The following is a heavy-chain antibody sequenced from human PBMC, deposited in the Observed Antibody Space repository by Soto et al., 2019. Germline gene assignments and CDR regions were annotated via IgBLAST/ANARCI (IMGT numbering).Heavy chain of an antibody. CDR2: VYSSGST. CDR1: GGSVSSSSYY. V-gene: IGHV4-39*01. Sequence: PSQTLSLTCTVSGGSVSSSSYYWGWVRQPPGKGLEWIGSVYSSGSTYYNPSLKSRVTISVDTSKNQFSLKLSSVTAADTAVYYCARHEAVQYYMDVWGKGTTVTGS. CDR3: ARHEAVQYYMDV. D-gene: IGHD1-1*01. J-gene: IGHJ6*03.